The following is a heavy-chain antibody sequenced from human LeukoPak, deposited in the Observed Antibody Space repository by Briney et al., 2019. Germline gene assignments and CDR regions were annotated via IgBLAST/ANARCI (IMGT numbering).Heavy chain of an antibody. D-gene: IGHD1-26*01. CDR1: GGSFSGYY. V-gene: IGHV4-34*01. J-gene: IGHJ4*02. Sequence: SETLSLTCTVYGGSFSGYYWSWIRQPPGKGLEWIGEINHSVSTNYNPSLKSRVTISVDTSKNQFSLKLSSVTAADTAVYYCARLSGTKDYWGQGTLVTVSS. CDR3: ARLSGTKDY. CDR2: INHSVST.